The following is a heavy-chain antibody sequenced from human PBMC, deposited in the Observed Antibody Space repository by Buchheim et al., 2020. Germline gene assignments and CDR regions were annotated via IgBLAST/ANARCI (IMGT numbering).Heavy chain of an antibody. V-gene: IGHV3-23*01. CDR3: AKNLLKTYYYDSSGYSDY. J-gene: IGHJ4*02. CDR1: GFTFSSYA. CDR2: ISGSGGST. Sequence: EVQLLESGGGLVQPGGSLRLSCAASGFTFSSYAMSWVRQAPGKGLEWVSAISGSGGSTYSADSGKGRFTISRGNSKNTLYLQMNSLRAEDTAVYYCAKNLLKTYYYDSSGYSDYWGQGTL. D-gene: IGHD3-22*01.